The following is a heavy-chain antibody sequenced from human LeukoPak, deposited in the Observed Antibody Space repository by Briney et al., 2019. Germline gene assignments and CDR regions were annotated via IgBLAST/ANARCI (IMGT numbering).Heavy chain of an antibody. Sequence: GASVKVSCKASGYTFTGYYMHWVRQAPGQGLEWMGWINPNSGGTNYAQKFQGRVTMTRDTSISTAYMELSRLRSEDTAVYYCARAGLVVRGVEYYYYMDVWGKGTTVTVSS. CDR1: GYTFTGYY. D-gene: IGHD3-10*01. CDR3: ARAGLVVRGVEYYYYMDV. J-gene: IGHJ6*03. V-gene: IGHV1-2*02. CDR2: INPNSGGT.